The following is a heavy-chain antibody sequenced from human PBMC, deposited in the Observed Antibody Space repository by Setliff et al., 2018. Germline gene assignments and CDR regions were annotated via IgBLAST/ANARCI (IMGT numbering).Heavy chain of an antibody. CDR2: IYPGDSHT. CDR1: GYTFTNSW. D-gene: IGHD2-21*01. Sequence: PGESLKISCKGSGYTFTNSWINWVRQMPGKGLEWMGIIYPGDSHTRYSPSFQGQVTMSADTSITTAYLQWSSLKASDTAVYYCARRGERFFNWFDPWGQGTLVTVSS. V-gene: IGHV5-51*01. J-gene: IGHJ5*02. CDR3: ARRGERFFNWFDP.